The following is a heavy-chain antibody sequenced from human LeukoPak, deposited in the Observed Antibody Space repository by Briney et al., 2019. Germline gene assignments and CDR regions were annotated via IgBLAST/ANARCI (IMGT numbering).Heavy chain of an antibody. V-gene: IGHV4-34*01. J-gene: IGHJ5*02. Sequence: SETLSLTCAVYGGSFSGYYWSWIRQPPGKGLEWIGEINHSGSTNYNPSLKSRVTISVDTSKNQFSLKLSSVTAADTAVYYCAREAWFGHGFDPWGQGTLVTVSS. CDR2: INHSGST. D-gene: IGHD3-10*01. CDR1: GGSFSGYY. CDR3: AREAWFGHGFDP.